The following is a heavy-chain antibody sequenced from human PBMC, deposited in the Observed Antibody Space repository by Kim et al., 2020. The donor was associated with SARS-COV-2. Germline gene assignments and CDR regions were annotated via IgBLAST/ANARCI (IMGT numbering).Heavy chain of an antibody. V-gene: IGHV4-59*13. D-gene: IGHD6-6*01. CDR1: GGSISSYY. CDR3: ARLAARLAYDAFYI. J-gene: IGHJ3*02. CDR2: IYYSGST. Sequence: SETLSLTCTVSGGSISSYYWSWIRQPPGKGLEWIGYIYYSGSTNYNPSLKSRVTISVDTSKNQFSLKLSSVTAADTAVYYCARLAARLAYDAFYIWGQGTMVTVSS.